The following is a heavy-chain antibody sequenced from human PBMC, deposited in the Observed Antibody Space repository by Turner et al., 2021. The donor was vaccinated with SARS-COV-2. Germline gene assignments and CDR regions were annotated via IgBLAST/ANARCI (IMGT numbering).Heavy chain of an antibody. V-gene: IGHV3-7*01. CDR2: IKQDGSEK. Sequence: EVQLVESGGGLVQPGGSLRLSCAASGFTFSSYWMSRVRQAPGKGPEWVANIKQDGSEKYYVDSVKGRFTISRDNAKNSLYLQMSSLRAEDTAVYYCARVSGAAVWGNYAFDIWGQGTMVTVSS. J-gene: IGHJ3*02. CDR3: ARVSGAAVWGNYAFDI. CDR1: GFTFSSYW. D-gene: IGHD3-16*01.